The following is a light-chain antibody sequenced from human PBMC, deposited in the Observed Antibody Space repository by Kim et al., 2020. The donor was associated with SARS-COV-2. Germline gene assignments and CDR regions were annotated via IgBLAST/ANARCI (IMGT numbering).Light chain of an antibody. CDR1: SSDVGGYNY. CDR3: ASYAGSNNFVV. Sequence: QSVLTQPPSASVSPGQSVTISCSGTSSDVGGYNYVSWYQQHPGSVPKLIMYGVTKRPSGVPDRFSGSKSGSTASLTVSGLRDEDEADYYCASYAGSNNFVVFGGGTQLTVL. V-gene: IGLV2-8*01. CDR2: GVT. J-gene: IGLJ2*01.